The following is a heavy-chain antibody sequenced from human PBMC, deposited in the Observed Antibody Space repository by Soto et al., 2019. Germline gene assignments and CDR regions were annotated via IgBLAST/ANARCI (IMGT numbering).Heavy chain of an antibody. Sequence: GESLKISCKGSGYSFTSYWISWVRQMPGKGLEWMGRIDPSDSYTNYSPSFQGHVTISADKSTSTAYLQWSSLKASDTAMYYCAGYCSGGSCYPTPSLDYYGMDVWGQGTTVTASS. CDR2: IDPSDSYT. J-gene: IGHJ6*02. CDR3: AGYCSGGSCYPTPSLDYYGMDV. CDR1: GYSFTSYW. D-gene: IGHD2-15*01. V-gene: IGHV5-10-1*01.